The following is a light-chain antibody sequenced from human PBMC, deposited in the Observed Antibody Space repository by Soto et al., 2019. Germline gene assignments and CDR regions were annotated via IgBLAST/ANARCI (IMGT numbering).Light chain of an antibody. CDR2: SNH. CDR1: SSNIGGNS. J-gene: IGLJ2*01. CDR3: STWYDSLRGLV. V-gene: IGLV1-44*01. Sequence: QSVLTQPPSASGAPGQGIRISCSGSSSNIGGNSVSWYRQVPGTAPKLLIFSNHQRPSGVPDRFSGSKSGTSASLAISGLQSEDEADYYCSTWYDSLRGLVFGGGTQLTVL.